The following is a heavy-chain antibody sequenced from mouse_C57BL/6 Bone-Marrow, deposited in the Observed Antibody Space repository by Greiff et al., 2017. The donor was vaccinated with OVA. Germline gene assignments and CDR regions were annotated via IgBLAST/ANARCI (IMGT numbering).Heavy chain of an antibody. CDR3: ARGDPRAMDY. CDR1: GYTFTSYW. J-gene: IGHJ4*01. Sequence: QVHVKQSGAELAKPGASVKLSCKASGYTFTSYWMHWVKQRPGKGLEWIGYINPSSGYTKYNQRFKGKSTLTADKSSSTAYMQLSSLKYEDSAVDYCARGDPRAMDYWGQGTSVTVSS. V-gene: IGHV1-7*01. CDR2: INPSSGYT.